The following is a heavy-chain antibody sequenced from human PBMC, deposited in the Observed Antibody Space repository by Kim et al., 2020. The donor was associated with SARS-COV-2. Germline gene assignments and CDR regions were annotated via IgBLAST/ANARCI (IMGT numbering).Heavy chain of an antibody. CDR2: T. D-gene: IGHD2-2*01. Sequence: TAYAPLGTGRFTISRDDSKGTVYLQMNSLRAEDTAMYYCTTIISAAARGSWGQGTLVTVSS. CDR3: TTIISAAARGS. J-gene: IGHJ5*02. V-gene: IGHV3-15*01.